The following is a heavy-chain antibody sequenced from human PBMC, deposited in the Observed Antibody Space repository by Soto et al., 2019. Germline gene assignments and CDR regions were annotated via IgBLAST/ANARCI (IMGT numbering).Heavy chain of an antibody. Sequence: SETLSLTCTVSGYSVTSGSYWGWFRQPPEKGREWIGSLYLSGRTYHNPSLMSRVTISVDTSKNQFSLKLTSVTAADPAVYYCARVRIVVSGTIVDFWGLGTLVTRLL. J-gene: IGHJ4*02. D-gene: IGHD1-7*01. CDR3: ARVRIVVSGTIVDF. V-gene: IGHV4-38-2*02. CDR1: GYSVTSGSY. CDR2: LYLSGRT.